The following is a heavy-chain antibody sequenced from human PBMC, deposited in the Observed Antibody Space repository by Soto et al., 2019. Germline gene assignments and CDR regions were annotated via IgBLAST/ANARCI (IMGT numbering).Heavy chain of an antibody. CDR2: IYYSGST. D-gene: IGHD3-22*01. CDR3: ARQFLGYDSSGWFLDAFDI. J-gene: IGHJ3*02. CDR1: GGSISSSSYY. Sequence: SETLSLTCTVSGGSISSSSYYWGWIRQPPGKGLEWIGSIYYSGSTYYNPSLKSRVTISVDTSKNQFSLQLSSVTAADTAVYYCARQFLGYDSSGWFLDAFDIWGQGTMVTVSS. V-gene: IGHV4-39*01.